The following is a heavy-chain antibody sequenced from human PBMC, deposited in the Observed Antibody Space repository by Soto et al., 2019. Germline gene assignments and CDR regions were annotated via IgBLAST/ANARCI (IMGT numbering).Heavy chain of an antibody. CDR2: INPNSGGT. V-gene: IGHV1-2*04. D-gene: IGHD6-19*01. J-gene: IGHJ6*02. CDR1: GYTFTGYY. CDR3: ARDRAVAGPVSIYYYGMDV. Sequence: ASVKVSCKASGYTFTGYYMHWVRQAPGQGLEWMGWINPNSGGTNYAQKFQGWVTMTRDTSINTAYMELSRLRSDDTAVYYCARDRAVAGPVSIYYYGMDVWGQGTTVTVSS.